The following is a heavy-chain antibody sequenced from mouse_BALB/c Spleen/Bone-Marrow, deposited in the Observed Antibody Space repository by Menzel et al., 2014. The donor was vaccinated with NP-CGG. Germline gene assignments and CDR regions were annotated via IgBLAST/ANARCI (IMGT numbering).Heavy chain of an antibody. J-gene: IGHJ4*01. CDR1: GYAFSNYG. V-gene: IGHV1-80*01. D-gene: IGHD2-4*01. Sequence: QVQLQQSGAEVMRPGSSVNISCKASGYAFSNYGMNWVKQRPGQGLEWIGQIYPGDGDTNYNGKFKGRVTLTADKSSSTACMQLSSLTSEDAAVYFCASVDDYGRGYAMDDWGQGTSVTVSS. CDR3: ASVDDYGRGYAMDD. CDR2: IYPGDGDT.